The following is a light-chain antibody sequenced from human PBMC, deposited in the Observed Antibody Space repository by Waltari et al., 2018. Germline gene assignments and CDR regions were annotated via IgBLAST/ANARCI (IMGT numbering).Light chain of an antibody. V-gene: IGLV2-14*01. CDR1: SSDVGDYNF. CDR2: KVS. Sequence: QSALTQPASVSGSPGQSITITCTGTSSDVGDYNFVSWYQHYPGKAPKVVIYKVSDRPSGVSSRFSGSKSCNTASLTISGLQPEDEADYFCASYTSGNTLYVFGTGTKVTVL. CDR3: ASYTSGNTLYV. J-gene: IGLJ1*01.